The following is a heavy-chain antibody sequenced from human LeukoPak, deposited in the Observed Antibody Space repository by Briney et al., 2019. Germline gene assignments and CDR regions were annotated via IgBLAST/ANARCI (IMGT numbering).Heavy chain of an antibody. Sequence: ASVKVAGNASGYSFTNYAIQGVRQAPGQRHEWRGCSNAGNGKTKYSQKFQGRVTITRDTSARTAYMELSGMRSEETAVYYCARAIWTSTVTTYYFDYWGQGALVTVSS. CDR3: ARAIWTSTVTTYYFDY. D-gene: IGHD4-17*01. V-gene: IGHV1-3*01. CDR2: SNAGNGKT. J-gene: IGHJ4*02. CDR1: GYSFTNYA.